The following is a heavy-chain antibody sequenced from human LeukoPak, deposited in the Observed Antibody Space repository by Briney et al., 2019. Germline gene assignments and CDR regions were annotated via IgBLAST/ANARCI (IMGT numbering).Heavy chain of an antibody. Sequence: PSETLSLTCTVSGGSISSYYWSWIRQPPGKGLEWIGYIYYSGSTNYNPSLKSRVTISVDTSKNQFSLKLSSVTAADTAVYYCARDRALVTIFGVENLGMDVWGKGTTVTVSS. CDR2: IYYSGST. J-gene: IGHJ6*04. V-gene: IGHV4-59*12. D-gene: IGHD3-3*01. CDR3: ARDRALVTIFGVENLGMDV. CDR1: GGSISSYY.